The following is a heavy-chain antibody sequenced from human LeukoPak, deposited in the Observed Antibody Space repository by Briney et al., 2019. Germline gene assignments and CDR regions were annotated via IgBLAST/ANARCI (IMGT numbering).Heavy chain of an antibody. CDR3: ARLESRDYYDSSGYTTLFDY. CDR2: IYPGDSDT. Sequence: GESLKISCKGSGYSFTSYWIGWVRQMPEKGLEWMGIIYPGDSDTRYSPSFQGQVTISADKSISTAYLQWSSLKASDTAMYYCARLESRDYYDSSGYTTLFDYWGQGTLVTVSS. J-gene: IGHJ4*02. D-gene: IGHD3-22*01. V-gene: IGHV5-51*01. CDR1: GYSFTSYW.